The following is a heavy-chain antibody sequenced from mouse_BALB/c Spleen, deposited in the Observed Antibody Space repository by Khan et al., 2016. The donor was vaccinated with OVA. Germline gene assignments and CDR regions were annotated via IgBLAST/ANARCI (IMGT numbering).Heavy chain of an antibody. J-gene: IGHJ4*01. V-gene: IGHV1-4*01. D-gene: IGHD2-14*01. CDR2: INPRTSYT. Sequence: QVQLQQPGAELARPGASVKMSCQASGYTFTSNTMHWVKQRPGQGLEWIGYINPRTSYTNYNQKFKDKATLTADKSSSTAYMQLSSLTSEDSAVYYCARRTTDYAMDYWGQGTSVTVSS. CDR3: ARRTTDYAMDY. CDR1: GYTFTSNT.